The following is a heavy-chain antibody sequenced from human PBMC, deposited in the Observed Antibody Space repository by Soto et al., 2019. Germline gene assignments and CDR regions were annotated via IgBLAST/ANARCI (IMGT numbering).Heavy chain of an antibody. V-gene: IGHV5-51*01. CDR1: GYRFSSYW. CDR2: IHPSDSDT. Sequence: GESLKISCRASGYRFSSYWIGWVRQMPGKGLEWMGIIHPSDSDTRYSPSFQGQVNISVDKSINTACLQWSSLKASDTAMYYCARSYYDFWSAYFDPWGQGTRVTVS. CDR3: ARSYYDFWSAYFDP. D-gene: IGHD3-3*01. J-gene: IGHJ4*02.